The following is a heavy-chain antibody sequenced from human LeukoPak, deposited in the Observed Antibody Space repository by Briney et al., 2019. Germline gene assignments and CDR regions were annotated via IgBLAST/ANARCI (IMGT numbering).Heavy chain of an antibody. CDR1: GGSISSYY. CDR2: IYTSGST. Sequence: SETLSLTCTVSGGSISSYYWSWIRQPAGKGLEWIGRIYTSGSTNYNPSLKSRVTMSVDTSKNQFSLKLSSVTAADTAVYYCARDSFVAASIAVKAGYCYYYMDVWGKGTTVTVSS. D-gene: IGHD6-19*01. J-gene: IGHJ6*03. CDR3: ARDSFVAASIAVKAGYCYYYMDV. V-gene: IGHV4-4*07.